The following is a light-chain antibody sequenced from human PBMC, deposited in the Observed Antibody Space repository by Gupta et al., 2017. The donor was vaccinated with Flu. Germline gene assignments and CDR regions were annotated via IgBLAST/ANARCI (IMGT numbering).Light chain of an antibody. Sequence: EIVFTQSPDTLSFSPGERATLSCTASQSVSSYLAWYQQKPGQAPRLLIYDASNRATGIPARFSGSGSGTDFTLTISSLEPEDFAVYYCQQRSNWAITFGQGTQLDIK. V-gene: IGKV3-11*01. CDR1: QSVSSY. CDR2: DAS. J-gene: IGKJ5*01. CDR3: QQRSNWAIT.